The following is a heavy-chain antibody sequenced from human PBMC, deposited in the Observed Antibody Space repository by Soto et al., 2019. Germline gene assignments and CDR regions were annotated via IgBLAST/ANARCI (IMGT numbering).Heavy chain of an antibody. J-gene: IGHJ4*02. CDR3: ATTLPVAAYFDY. CDR2: ILFDGSKK. CDR1: GFTFSSYA. Sequence: QVPLVESGGGVVQPGRSLRLSCAASGFTFSSYAMHWVRQAPGKGLDWVAVILFDGSKKYYADSVKGRFTISRDNSTNTLYLQMNSLRAEETAVYYCATTLPVAAYFDYWGQGTLVTASS. V-gene: IGHV3-30-3*01. D-gene: IGHD6-19*01.